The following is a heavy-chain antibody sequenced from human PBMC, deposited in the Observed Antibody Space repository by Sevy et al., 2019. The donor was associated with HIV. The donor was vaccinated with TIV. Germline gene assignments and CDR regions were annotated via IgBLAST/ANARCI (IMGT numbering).Heavy chain of an antibody. J-gene: IGHJ6*02. V-gene: IGHV3-43*01. CDR2: ISWDGGST. CDR1: GFTFDDYT. CDR3: AKDSGYKYGMDV. Sequence: GGSLRLSCAASGFTFDDYTMHWVRQAPGKGLEWVSLISWDGGSTYYADSVKGRFTISRDNSKNSLYLQMNSLRTEDTALYYCAKDSGYKYGMDVWGRGTTVTVSS.